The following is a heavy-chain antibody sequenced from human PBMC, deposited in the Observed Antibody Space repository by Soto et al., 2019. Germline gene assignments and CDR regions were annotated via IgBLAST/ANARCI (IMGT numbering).Heavy chain of an antibody. Sequence: SETLSLTCTVSGGSISSYYWTWIRQHPGKGLEWIGYIYYSGSTYYNPSLKSRVSISIHTSKNQFSLKLNCVTAADTAVYYCERALSHPEADFHAFDLWGQGTLFTFSS. CDR1: GGSISSYY. CDR3: ERALSHPEADFHAFDL. J-gene: IGHJ3*01. V-gene: IGHV4-59*06. CDR2: IYYSGST.